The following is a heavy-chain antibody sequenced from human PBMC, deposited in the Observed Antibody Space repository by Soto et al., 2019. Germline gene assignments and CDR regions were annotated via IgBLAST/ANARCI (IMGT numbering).Heavy chain of an antibody. CDR1: GFTFSSYA. D-gene: IGHD2-2*01. V-gene: IGHV3-23*01. CDR2: ISGSGSDT. CDR3: ARDEYCSSTSCSQAHAFDI. Sequence: PGGSLRLSCAASGFTFSSYAMSWVRQAPGKGLEWVSGISGSGSDTYYAESVKGRFTISRDNAKNSLYMQMNSLRAEDTAVYYCARDEYCSSTSCSQAHAFDIWGQGTMVTVSS. J-gene: IGHJ3*02.